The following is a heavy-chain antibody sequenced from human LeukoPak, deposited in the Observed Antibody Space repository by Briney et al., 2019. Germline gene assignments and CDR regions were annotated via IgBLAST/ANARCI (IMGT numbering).Heavy chain of an antibody. CDR1: GFTFTTYW. CDR2: IKQDGSEQ. D-gene: IGHD1-26*01. Sequence: GGSLRLSCAASGFTFTTYWMGWVRQAPGKGLEWVANIKQDGSEQYYVDSVKGRFTISRDNAKNSLYLQMNSLRAEDTAVYYCARDRGGSPDYWGQGTLVTVSS. V-gene: IGHV3-7*03. CDR3: ARDRGGSPDY. J-gene: IGHJ4*02.